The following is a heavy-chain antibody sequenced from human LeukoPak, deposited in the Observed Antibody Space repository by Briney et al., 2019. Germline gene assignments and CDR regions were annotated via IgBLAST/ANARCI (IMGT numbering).Heavy chain of an antibody. J-gene: IGHJ6*02. CDR2: IYYSGST. CDR3: ARLTFRIAVAGYYYYYGMDV. Sequence: SETLSLTCTVSGGSISSSSYYWGWIRQPPGKGLEWIGSIYYSGSTYYNPSLKSRVTISVDTSKNQFSLKLSSVTAADTAVYYCARLTFRIAVAGYYYYYGMDVWGQGTTVTVS. V-gene: IGHV4-39*01. CDR1: GGSISSSSYY. D-gene: IGHD6-19*01.